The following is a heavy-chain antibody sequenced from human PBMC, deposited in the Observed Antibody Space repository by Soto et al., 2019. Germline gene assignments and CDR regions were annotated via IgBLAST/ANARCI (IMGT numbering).Heavy chain of an antibody. CDR3: ARHQYNSNLFDY. Sequence: GESLKISCKGSGYSFTSYWISWVRQMPGKGLEWMGRIDPSDSYTNYSPSFQGHVTISADKSISTAYLQWSSLKASDTAMYYCARHQYNSNLFDYWGQGTLVTVSS. J-gene: IGHJ4*02. CDR1: GYSFTSYW. CDR2: IDPSDSYT. V-gene: IGHV5-10-1*01. D-gene: IGHD4-4*01.